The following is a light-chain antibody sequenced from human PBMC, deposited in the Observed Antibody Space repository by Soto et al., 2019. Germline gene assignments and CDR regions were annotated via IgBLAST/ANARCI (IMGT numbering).Light chain of an antibody. Sequence: DIQMTQSPSSLSASVGDRVTITCRASQGISNSLAWYQQKPGEVPRLLIDAASTLQSGVPSRFTGSGSGTDFTLTISSLRPEDVATYFCQKHDGAPFTFGGGTKVDIK. V-gene: IGKV1-27*01. CDR3: QKHDGAPFT. CDR1: QGISNS. J-gene: IGKJ4*01. CDR2: AAS.